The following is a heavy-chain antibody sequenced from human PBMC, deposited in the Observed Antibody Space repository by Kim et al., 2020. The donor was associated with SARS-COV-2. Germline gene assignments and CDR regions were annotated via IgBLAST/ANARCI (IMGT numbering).Heavy chain of an antibody. CDR3: ARSYSYGSPLDY. CDR1: GGSISSYY. Sequence: SETLSLTCTVSGGSISSYYWSWIRQPPGKGLEWIGYIYYSGSTNYNPSLKSRVTISVDTSKNQFSLKLSSVTAADTAVYYCARSYSYGSPLDYWGQGTLV. D-gene: IGHD5-18*01. CDR2: IYYSGST. J-gene: IGHJ4*02. V-gene: IGHV4-59*01.